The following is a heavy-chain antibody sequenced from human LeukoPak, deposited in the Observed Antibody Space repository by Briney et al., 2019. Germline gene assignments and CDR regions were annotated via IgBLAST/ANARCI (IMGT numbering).Heavy chain of an antibody. V-gene: IGHV4-31*03. D-gene: IGHD5-18*01. J-gene: IGHJ5*02. CDR1: GGSISSGGYY. CDR2: IYYSGST. CDR3: ARVGSYGPFDP. Sequence: SETLSLACTVSGGSISSGGYYWSWIRQHPGKGLEWIGYIYYSGSTYYNPSLKSRVTISVDTSKNQFSLKLSSVTAADTAVYYCARVGSYGPFDPWGQGTLVTVSS.